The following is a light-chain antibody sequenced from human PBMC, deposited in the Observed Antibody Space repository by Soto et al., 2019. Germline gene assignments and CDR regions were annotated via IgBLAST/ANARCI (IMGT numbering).Light chain of an antibody. Sequence: DIQMTQSPSSLSASVGDRVTITCRASQSIGRYLNWYQQKPGKAPKFLIYAASSLQSGVPSRFSGGGSGTDFTLTISSLQPEDFATYYCQQSYNTHALTFGGGTKVEIK. CDR3: QQSYNTHALT. CDR1: QSIGRY. J-gene: IGKJ4*01. V-gene: IGKV1-39*01. CDR2: AAS.